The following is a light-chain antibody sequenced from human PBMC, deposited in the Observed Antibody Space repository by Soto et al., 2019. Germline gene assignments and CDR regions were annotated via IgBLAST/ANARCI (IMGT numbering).Light chain of an antibody. CDR2: TAS. V-gene: IGKV1-6*01. Sequence: QMTQSPLSLSASVGDRVIITCRASRDVGNDLGWYQQKPGKAPKLLIFTASTLHSGVPSRFIGSGSGTVFTLTISSLHPEDFATYFCLQDYNLPRTFGQGTTVES. J-gene: IGKJ1*01. CDR1: RDVGND. CDR3: LQDYNLPRT.